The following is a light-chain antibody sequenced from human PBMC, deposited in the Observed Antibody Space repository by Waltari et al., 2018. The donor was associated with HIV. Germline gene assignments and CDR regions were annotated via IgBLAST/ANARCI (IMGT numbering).Light chain of an antibody. Sequence: QSALTQPVSVSGSPGQSINISCSGTSSDVGGYNVVSWYQQHPGKAPKLIIYYVSGRPSGVSNRFSASKSGNTASLTISGLQAEDESDYYCCSFAGNSTWVFGGGTKVTVL. CDR1: SSDVGGYNV. CDR2: YVS. CDR3: CSFAGNSTWV. V-gene: IGLV2-23*02. J-gene: IGLJ3*02.